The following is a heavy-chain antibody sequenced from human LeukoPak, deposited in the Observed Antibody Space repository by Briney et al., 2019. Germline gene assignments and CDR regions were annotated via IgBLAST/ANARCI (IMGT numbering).Heavy chain of an antibody. CDR2: ISSSSSYI. Sequence: GGSLRLSCAASGFTFSSYSMNWVRQAPGKGLEWVSSISSSSSYIYYADSVKGRFTISRDNAKNSLYLQMNSLRAEDTAVYYCAKTAMVTGYYYYYYMDVWGKGTTVTVSS. D-gene: IGHD5-18*01. J-gene: IGHJ6*03. V-gene: IGHV3-21*01. CDR1: GFTFSSYS. CDR3: AKTAMVTGYYYYYYMDV.